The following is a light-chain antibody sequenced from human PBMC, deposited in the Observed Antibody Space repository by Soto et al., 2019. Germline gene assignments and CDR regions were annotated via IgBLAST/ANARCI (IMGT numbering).Light chain of an antibody. CDR3: TSYVPSDNYV. CDR2: EVI. CDR1: TSDVGGYNY. V-gene: IGLV2-8*01. Sequence: QSVLTQPPSASGPPGQSVTISCTGTTSDVGGYNYVSWYQQHPGKAPKLMIYEVIKRPSGVPDRFSGSKSGNTASLTVSGLQAEDETDYYCTSYVPSDNYVFGTGTKVTVL. J-gene: IGLJ1*01.